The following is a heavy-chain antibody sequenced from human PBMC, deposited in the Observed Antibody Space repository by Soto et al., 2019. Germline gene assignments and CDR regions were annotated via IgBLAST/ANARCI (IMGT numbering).Heavy chain of an antibody. Sequence: SETLSLTCSVSGASVSSGSYYWNWIRQPPGKGLEWIGYIYYSGSTHYNPSLKSRVTISVDTSKNQFSLKLSSVTAADTAVYYCATPGSWSTSPFGDWGQGTQVTVSS. CDR2: IYYSGST. J-gene: IGHJ4*02. CDR3: ATPGSWSTSPFGD. CDR1: GASVSSGSYY. V-gene: IGHV4-61*01. D-gene: IGHD2-8*02.